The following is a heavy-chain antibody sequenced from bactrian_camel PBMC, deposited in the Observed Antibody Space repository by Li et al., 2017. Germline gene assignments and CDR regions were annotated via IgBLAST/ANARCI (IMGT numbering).Heavy chain of an antibody. CDR1: GYTDNYYW. J-gene: IGHJ4*01. D-gene: IGHD5*01. V-gene: IGHV3S1*01. CDR2: ISGGDTT. Sequence: HVQLVESGGGLVQPGGSLRLSCAASGYTDNYYWMYWVRQAPGKGLEWVSTISGGDTTYYADSVKGRFTISRDNAKNTVYLQMNSLTSEDTALYYCATGYGLGTPAGQGTQVTVS.